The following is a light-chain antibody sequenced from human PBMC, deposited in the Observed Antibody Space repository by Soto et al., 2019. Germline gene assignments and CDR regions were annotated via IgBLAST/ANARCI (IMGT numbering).Light chain of an antibody. CDR3: QQYYSTPLT. Sequence: DIVMTQSPDSLAVSLGERATINCKSSQSVLYSSNNKNYLAWYQQKPRQPPKLLIYWASTRESGVPDRFSGSGSGTDFTLTISSLQADDVAIYYCQQYYSTPLTFGGGTKVEIK. J-gene: IGKJ4*01. CDR1: QSVLYSSNNKNY. V-gene: IGKV4-1*01. CDR2: WAS.